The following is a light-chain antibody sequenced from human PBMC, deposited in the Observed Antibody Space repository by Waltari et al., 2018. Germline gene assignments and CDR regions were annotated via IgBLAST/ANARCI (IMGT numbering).Light chain of an antibody. CDR1: QSISKY. V-gene: IGKV3-20*01. Sequence: EIVFTQSPGPLSLSPGESATLPCRARQSISKYLASYPQKPVRAPRLLHDHASSRAAGIPDRLSSSGSGTDFSLTLSRLEPEECAVYYCQHYESLPVTFGQGTKVEIK. CDR3: QHYESLPVT. J-gene: IGKJ1*01. CDR2: HAS.